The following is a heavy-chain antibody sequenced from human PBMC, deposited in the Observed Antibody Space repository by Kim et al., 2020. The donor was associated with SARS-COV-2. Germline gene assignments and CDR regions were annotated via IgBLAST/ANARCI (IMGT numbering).Heavy chain of an antibody. CDR1: GFTFDDYA. D-gene: IGHD3-10*01. Sequence: SLRLSCAASGFTFDDYAMQWVRQAPGKGLEWVSGISWNSGSIGYADSVKGRFTISRDNAKNSLYLQMNSLRTEDTALYYCAKDLWFGELRGMDVWGQGTTVTVSS. CDR3: AKDLWFGELRGMDV. V-gene: IGHV3-9*01. J-gene: IGHJ6*02. CDR2: ISWNSGSI.